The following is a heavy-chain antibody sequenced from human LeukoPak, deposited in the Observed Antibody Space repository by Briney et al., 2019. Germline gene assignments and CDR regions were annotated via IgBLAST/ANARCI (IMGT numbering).Heavy chain of an antibody. Sequence: SGTLSLTCAVSGGSISSSNWWSWVRQPPGKGLEWIGQIYHSGSTNYNPSLKSRVTISVDKSKNLFSLKLSSVTAADTAVYYCASSYYCGSATCKRDYWGQGTLVTVSS. V-gene: IGHV4-4*02. D-gene: IGHD2-2*01. CDR1: GGSISSSNW. CDR3: ASSYYCGSATCKRDY. J-gene: IGHJ4*02. CDR2: IYHSGST.